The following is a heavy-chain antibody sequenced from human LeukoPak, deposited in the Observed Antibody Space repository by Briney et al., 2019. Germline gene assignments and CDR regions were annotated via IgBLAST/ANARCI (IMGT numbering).Heavy chain of an antibody. CDR1: GFTSRNYA. CDR3: AKPSSIVIVPTALLRSLDY. Sequence: PGGSLRLSCTPSGFTSRNYAMTWARQAPGQGMEWVSTISGIGVTTHYADSVQGGLTISQDTSPNTLSLQICSLRPADTAAYYSAKPSSIVIVPTALLRSLDYWGQGALVTVSS. V-gene: IGHV3-23*01. J-gene: IGHJ4*02. D-gene: IGHD2/OR15-2a*01. CDR2: ISGIGVTT.